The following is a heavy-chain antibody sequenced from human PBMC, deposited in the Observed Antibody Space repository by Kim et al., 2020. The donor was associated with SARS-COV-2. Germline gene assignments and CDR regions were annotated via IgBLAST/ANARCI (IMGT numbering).Heavy chain of an antibody. Sequence: NDLAVALESRITINHDPSKNPFSLQLSSVTPEDTAVYYCARQGVGKFDRWGQGTLVTVSS. V-gene: IGHV6-1*01. J-gene: IGHJ5*02. D-gene: IGHD3-16*01. CDR2: N. CDR3: ARQGVGKFDR.